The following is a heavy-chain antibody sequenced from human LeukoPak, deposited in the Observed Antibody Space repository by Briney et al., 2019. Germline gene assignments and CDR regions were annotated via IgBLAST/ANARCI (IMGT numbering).Heavy chain of an antibody. CDR2: IKQDGSEK. Sequence: GGSLRLSCAASGFTFSSYWMSWVRQAPGKGLEWVANIKQDGSEKYYVDSVKGRFTISRDNAKNSLYLQMNSLRAEDTAVYYCARDSKSTVERTDYWGQGTLDTVSS. J-gene: IGHJ4*02. CDR3: ARDSKSTVERTDY. V-gene: IGHV3-7*01. D-gene: IGHD4-23*01. CDR1: GFTFSSYW.